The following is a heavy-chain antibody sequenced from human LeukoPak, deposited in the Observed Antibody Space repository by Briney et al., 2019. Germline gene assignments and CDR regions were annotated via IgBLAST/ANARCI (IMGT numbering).Heavy chain of an antibody. CDR2: INAGNGNT. V-gene: IGHV1-3*01. D-gene: IGHD2-2*01. CDR3: ARDIVVVPAVQEDGMDV. Sequence: ASVKVSCTASGYTFTSYAMHWVRQAPGQRLEWMGWINAGNGNTKYSQKFQGRVTITRDTSASTAYMELSSLRSEDTAVYYCARDIVVVPAVQEDGMDVWGKGTTVTVSS. J-gene: IGHJ6*04. CDR1: GYTFTSYA.